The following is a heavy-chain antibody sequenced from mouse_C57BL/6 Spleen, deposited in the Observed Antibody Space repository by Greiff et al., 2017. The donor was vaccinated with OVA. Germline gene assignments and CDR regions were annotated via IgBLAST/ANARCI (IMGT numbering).Heavy chain of an antibody. J-gene: IGHJ1*03. Sequence: EVQRVESGTVLARPGASVKMSCKTSGYTFTSYWMHWVKQRPGQGLEWIGALYPGNSDTSYNQKFKGKAKLTAVTSASTAYMELSSLTNEDSAVYYCTRPKLTGTYWYFDVWGTGTTVTVSS. CDR3: TRPKLTGTYWYFDV. V-gene: IGHV1-5*01. CDR2: LYPGNSDT. CDR1: GYTFTSYW. D-gene: IGHD4-1*01.